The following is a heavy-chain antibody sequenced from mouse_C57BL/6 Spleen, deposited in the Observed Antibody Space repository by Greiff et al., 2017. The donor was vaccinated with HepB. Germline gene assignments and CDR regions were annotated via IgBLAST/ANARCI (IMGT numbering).Heavy chain of an antibody. CDR2: ISYDGSN. V-gene: IGHV3-6*01. D-gene: IGHD2-3*01. CDR3: ARGGGMVSAY. J-gene: IGHJ3*01. Sequence: EVKLQESGPGLVKPSQSLSLTCSVTGYSITSGYYWNWIRQFPGNKLEWMGYISYDGSNNYNPSLKKRISITRDTSKNTFFLKLNSVTTEDTATDYCARGGGMVSAYWGQGTLVTVSA. CDR1: GYSITSGYY.